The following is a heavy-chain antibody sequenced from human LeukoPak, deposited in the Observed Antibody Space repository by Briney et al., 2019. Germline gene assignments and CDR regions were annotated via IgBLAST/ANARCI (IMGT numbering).Heavy chain of an antibody. Sequence: SVKVSCKASGGTFSSYAISWVRQAPGQGLEWMGGIVPIFGTANYAQKFQGRVTITADESTSTAYMELSSLRSEDTAVYYCARDRDCSGGSCYYGNDPWGQGTLVTVSS. CDR1: GGTFSSYA. CDR3: ARDRDCSGGSCYYGNDP. D-gene: IGHD2-15*01. V-gene: IGHV1-69*13. CDR2: IVPIFGTA. J-gene: IGHJ5*02.